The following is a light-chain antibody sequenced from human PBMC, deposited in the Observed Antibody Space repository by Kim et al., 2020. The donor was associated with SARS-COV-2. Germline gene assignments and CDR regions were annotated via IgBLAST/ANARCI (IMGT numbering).Light chain of an antibody. J-gene: IGLJ1*01. CDR1: SSNIGSNY. V-gene: IGLV1-47*01. Sequence: ELTQPPSASGTPGQRVTISCSGGSSNIGSNYVYWYQHLPGTAPKLLIYRNNQRPSGVPDRFSGSKSATSASLAISGLRSEDEADYYSAAWDDSLSGYVFGSGTKVTVL. CDR3: AAWDDSLSGYV. CDR2: RNN.